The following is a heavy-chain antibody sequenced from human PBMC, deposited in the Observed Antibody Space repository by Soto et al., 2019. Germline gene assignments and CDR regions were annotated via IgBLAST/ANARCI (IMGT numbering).Heavy chain of an antibody. D-gene: IGHD6-6*01. V-gene: IGHV3-7*01. J-gene: IGHJ4*02. CDR1: GFTFSSYW. Sequence: EVQLVESGGGLVQPGGSLRLSCAASGFTFSSYWMSWVRQAPGKGLEWVANIKPDGSERYYVDSVRGRFTISRDNARNSLYLQMNSVSAEDTAVYYCARDEARPLGYWGQGTLVTVSS. CDR2: IKPDGSER. CDR3: ARDEARPLGY.